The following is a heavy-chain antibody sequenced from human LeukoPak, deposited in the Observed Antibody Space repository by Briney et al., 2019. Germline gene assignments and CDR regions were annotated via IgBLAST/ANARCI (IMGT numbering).Heavy chain of an antibody. CDR1: GFTFSSYA. Sequence: GGSLRLSCAASGFTFSSYAMNWVRQAPGKGLEWVSGTSGSATSTYYADSVKGRFAISRDNPKNTLYLQMNSLRAEDTAVYYCAKFVNYDSTGLKTAFDSWGQGTLVTVSS. CDR2: TSGSATST. D-gene: IGHD3-22*01. CDR3: AKFVNYDSTGLKTAFDS. J-gene: IGHJ4*02. V-gene: IGHV3-23*01.